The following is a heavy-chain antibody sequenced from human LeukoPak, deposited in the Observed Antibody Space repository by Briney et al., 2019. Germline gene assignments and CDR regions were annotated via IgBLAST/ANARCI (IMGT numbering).Heavy chain of an antibody. J-gene: IGHJ5*02. CDR3: VRDRYWVAGTGWFDA. CDR1: GHIFSNYG. D-gene: IGHD6-13*01. CDR2: ISAHNGNT. Sequence: ASVKVSCKASGHIFSNYGISWVRQAPGQGLEWMGWISAHNGNTNYAQKFQGRVSMTTDTSTTTAHMELRTLRSDDTAVYYCVRDRYWVAGTGWFDAWGQGTLVTVSS. V-gene: IGHV1-18*01.